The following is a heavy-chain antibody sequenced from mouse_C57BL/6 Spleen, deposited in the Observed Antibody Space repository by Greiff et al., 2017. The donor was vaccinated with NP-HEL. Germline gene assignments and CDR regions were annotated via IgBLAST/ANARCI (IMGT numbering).Heavy chain of an antibody. CDR2: INSDGSST. J-gene: IGHJ4*01. CDR3: ARGGEGVADYYAMDY. CDR1: GFTFSDYY. V-gene: IGHV5-16*01. D-gene: IGHD1-3*01. Sequence: DVKLVESEGGLVQPGSSMKLSCTASGFTFSDYYMAWVRQVPEKGLEWVANINSDGSSTYYLDSLKSRFIISRDNAKNILYLQMSSLKSEDTATYYCARGGEGVADYYAMDYWGQGTSVTVSA.